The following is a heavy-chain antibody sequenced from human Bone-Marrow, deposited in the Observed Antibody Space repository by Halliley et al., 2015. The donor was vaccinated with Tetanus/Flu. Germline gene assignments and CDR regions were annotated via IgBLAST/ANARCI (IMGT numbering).Heavy chain of an antibody. J-gene: IGHJ4*02. CDR1: GFRFRGYG. V-gene: IGHV3-30*18. CDR3: AKSPCTGDCYYFVH. D-gene: IGHD2-21*02. CDR2: ISNDGAHE. Sequence: AASGFRFRGYGMHWVRQAPGKGLEWVAVISNDGAHEYYADSVKGRFAISRDNSKDALFLQMDSLRTEDTAIYYCAKSPCTGDCYYFVHWGQGTLVTVS.